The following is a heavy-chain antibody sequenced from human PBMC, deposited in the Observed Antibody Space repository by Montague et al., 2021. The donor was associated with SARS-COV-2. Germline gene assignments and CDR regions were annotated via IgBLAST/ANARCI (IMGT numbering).Heavy chain of an antibody. CDR1: GGSISSYY. J-gene: IGHJ3*02. Sequence: SETLSLTCTVSGGSISSYYWSWIRQPPGQGLEWIGYIYYSGSTNXNPSLKRRVTISVDTSKNQFSLKLSSVTAADTAVYYCARRGLGYCSGGSCPNAFDIWGQGTMVTVSS. D-gene: IGHD2-15*01. V-gene: IGHV4-59*01. CDR2: IYYSGST. CDR3: ARRGLGYCSGGSCPNAFDI.